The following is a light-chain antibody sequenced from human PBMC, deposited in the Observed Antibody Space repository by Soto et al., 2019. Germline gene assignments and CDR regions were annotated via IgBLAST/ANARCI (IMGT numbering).Light chain of an antibody. CDR1: SSNIGSIT. V-gene: IGLV1-44*01. J-gene: IGLJ2*01. CDR2: SNN. CDR3: AAWDESMNGVV. Sequence: QSVLTQPPSASGTPGQRVTISCSASSSNIGSITVNCYQQLPGTAPKLLIYSNNQRPSGVPDRFSDSKSGTSASLAISGLQSEDEADYYCAAWDESMNGVVFGGGTKLTVL.